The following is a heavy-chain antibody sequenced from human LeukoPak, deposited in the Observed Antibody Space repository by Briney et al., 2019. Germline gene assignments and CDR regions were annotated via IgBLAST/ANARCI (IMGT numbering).Heavy chain of an antibody. CDR3: ARDWSGIAAAGSGVNWFDP. CDR1: GDSVSSNSAA. J-gene: IGHJ5*02. Sequence: SQTLSLTCAISGDSVSSNSAAWNWIRQSPSRGLEWLGRTYYRSKWYNDYAVSVKSRITINPDTSKNQFSLQLNSVAPEDTAVYYCARDWSGIAAAGSGVNWFDPWGQGTLVTASS. D-gene: IGHD6-13*01. CDR2: TYYRSKWYN. V-gene: IGHV6-1*01.